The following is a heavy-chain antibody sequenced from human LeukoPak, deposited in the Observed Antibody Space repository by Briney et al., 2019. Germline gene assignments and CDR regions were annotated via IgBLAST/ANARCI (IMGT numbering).Heavy chain of an antibody. Sequence: SETLSLTCTVSGGSISSYYWSWIRQPPGKGLEWIGYIYNTGSTTYNPSLKSRVTISVDTSKNQFSLKLSSVTAADTAVYYCARGSGGSCYDYWGQGTLVTVSS. J-gene: IGHJ4*02. CDR2: IYNTGST. D-gene: IGHD2-15*01. CDR1: GGSISSYY. CDR3: ARGSGGSCYDY. V-gene: IGHV4-59*01.